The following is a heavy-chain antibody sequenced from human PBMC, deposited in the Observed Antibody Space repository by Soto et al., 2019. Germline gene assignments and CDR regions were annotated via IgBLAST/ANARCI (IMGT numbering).Heavy chain of an antibody. CDR2: IYYRGNT. V-gene: IGHV4-39*02. Sequence: SETLSLTCTVSGGSISSSSYYWGWIRQPPGKGLEWIGSIYYRGNTYYNPSLKSRVTISVDTSKNQFSLKLSSVTAAGTAVYYCAREGGGYCSGGSCQVDYWGQGTLVTVS. D-gene: IGHD2-15*01. CDR3: AREGGGYCSGGSCQVDY. J-gene: IGHJ4*02. CDR1: GGSISSSSYY.